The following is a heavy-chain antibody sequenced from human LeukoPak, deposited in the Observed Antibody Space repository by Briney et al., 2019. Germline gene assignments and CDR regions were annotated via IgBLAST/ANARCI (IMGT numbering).Heavy chain of an antibody. CDR3: ARPNITSYYDSRGYDAFDV. CDR1: GYSFTSHW. Sequence: GESLKISCKASGYSFTSHWIAWVRQMPGKGLEWMGIIYPDDSDTRYSPSFQGQVTISADKSVRTAYLQWSSLKASDTAMYYCARPNITSYYDSRGYDAFDVWGQGTMVTVSS. D-gene: IGHD3-22*01. CDR2: IYPDDSDT. J-gene: IGHJ3*01. V-gene: IGHV5-51*01.